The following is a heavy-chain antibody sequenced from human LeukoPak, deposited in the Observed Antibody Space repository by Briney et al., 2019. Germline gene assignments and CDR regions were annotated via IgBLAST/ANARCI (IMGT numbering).Heavy chain of an antibody. CDR1: GFRFSTYG. Sequence: GGSLILSCTSSGFRFSTYGFHWLRQAPGKGLEWVAVIWHDGSKKYYADSVKGRFTISRDDSKNTLYLQMNSVRVEDTAVYYCARDPAFVTTYYDYWGQGTLVTVSS. CDR3: ARDPAFVTTYYDY. CDR2: IWHDGSKK. J-gene: IGHJ4*02. D-gene: IGHD4-11*01. V-gene: IGHV3-33*01.